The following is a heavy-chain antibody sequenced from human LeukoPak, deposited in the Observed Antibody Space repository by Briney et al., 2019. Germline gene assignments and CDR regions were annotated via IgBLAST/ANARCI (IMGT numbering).Heavy chain of an antibody. V-gene: IGHV3-66*01. CDR1: GFTVSSNY. J-gene: IGHJ4*02. D-gene: IGHD6-13*01. CDR3: ARVGCSWSGVDYFDY. CDR2: IYSGGST. Sequence: GGSLRLSCAASGFTVSSNYMSWVRQAPGKGLEWVSVIYSGGSTYYADSVKGRFTISRDNSKNTLYLQMNSLRAEDTAVYYCARVGCSWSGVDYFDYWGQGTLVTVSS.